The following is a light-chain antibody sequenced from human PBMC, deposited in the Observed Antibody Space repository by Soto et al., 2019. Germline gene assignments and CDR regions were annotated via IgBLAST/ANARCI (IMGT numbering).Light chain of an antibody. CDR3: QHFLASPPTIT. Sequence: IVLTQSPDTLSLPPGERASLSCRASQSVSSSDLAWYQHKPGQAPRLLIFGASNRASGVPDKFSGSGSGTDFNLTISRLEPEDFPVYYCQHFLASPPTITFGGGTKVDIK. J-gene: IGKJ4*01. V-gene: IGKV3-20*01. CDR2: GAS. CDR1: QSVSSSD.